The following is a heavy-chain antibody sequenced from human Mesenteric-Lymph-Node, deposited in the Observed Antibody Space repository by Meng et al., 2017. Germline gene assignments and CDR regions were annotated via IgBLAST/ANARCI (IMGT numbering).Heavy chain of an antibody. J-gene: IGHJ4*02. V-gene: IGHV4-39*07. CDR3: ARVTVVPIAAAGTGIIDY. CDR1: GGSISSSSYY. CDR2: IYYSGST. D-gene: IGHD6-13*01. Sequence: GSLRLSCTVSGGSISSSSYYWCWIRQPPGKGLEWIGSIYYSGSTYYNPSLNSRVTISVDTSKNQLSLKLSSVTAADTAVYYCARVTVVPIAAAGTGIIDYWGQGTLVTVSS.